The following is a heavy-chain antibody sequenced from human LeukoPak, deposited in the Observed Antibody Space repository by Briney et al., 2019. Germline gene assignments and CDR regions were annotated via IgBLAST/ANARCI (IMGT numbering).Heavy chain of an antibody. D-gene: IGHD5-18*01. V-gene: IGHV1-2*02. J-gene: IGHJ3*02. CDR2: INPNSGGT. CDR1: GYTSTGYY. CDR3: ASRGQLWFRDDAFDI. Sequence: ASVKVSCKASGYTSTGYYMHWVRQAPGQGLEWMGWINPNSGGTNYAQKFQGRVTMTRDTSISTAYMELSRLRSDDTAVYYCASRGQLWFRDDAFDIWGQGTMVTVSS.